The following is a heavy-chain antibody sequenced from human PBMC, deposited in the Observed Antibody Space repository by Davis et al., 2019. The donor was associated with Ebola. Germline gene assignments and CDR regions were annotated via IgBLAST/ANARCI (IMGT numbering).Heavy chain of an antibody. Sequence: SVKVSCKASGYTFTSYGISWVRQAPGQGLEWMGGIIPIFGTTNYAQKFQGRVTITADESTSTAYMELSSLRSEDTAVYYCARVTYYERFDPWGQGTLVTVSS. J-gene: IGHJ5*02. CDR3: ARVTYYERFDP. D-gene: IGHD3-22*01. V-gene: IGHV1-69*13. CDR1: GYTFTSYG. CDR2: IIPIFGTT.